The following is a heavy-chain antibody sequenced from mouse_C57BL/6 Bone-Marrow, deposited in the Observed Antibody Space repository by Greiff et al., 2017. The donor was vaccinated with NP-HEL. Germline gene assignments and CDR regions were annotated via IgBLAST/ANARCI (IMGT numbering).Heavy chain of an antibody. V-gene: IGHV3-8*01. CDR3: ARSLFYYYGSLWYFDV. J-gene: IGHJ1*03. CDR2: ISYSGST. Sequence: EVKLQESGPGLAKPSQTLSLTCSVTGYSITSDYWNWIRKFPGNKLEYMGYISYSGSTYYNPSLKSRISITRDTSTNQYYLQLNSVTTEDTATYYCARSLFYYYGSLWYFDVWGTGTTVTVSS. D-gene: IGHD1-1*01. CDR1: GYSITSDY.